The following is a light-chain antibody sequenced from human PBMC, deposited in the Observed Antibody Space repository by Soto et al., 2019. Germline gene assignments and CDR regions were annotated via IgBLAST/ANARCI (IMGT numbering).Light chain of an antibody. V-gene: IGKV1-17*01. CDR2: SAS. Sequence: DIPMTQSPSSLSASVGDRVTITCRASQGIRNDLAWYQQKPGKAPKRLIYSASILQSGVPSRFSGSGSGTEFTLTISSLQPEDFATYYCLQHNDYPVTFGQGTRLEIK. CDR1: QGIRND. CDR3: LQHNDYPVT. J-gene: IGKJ5*01.